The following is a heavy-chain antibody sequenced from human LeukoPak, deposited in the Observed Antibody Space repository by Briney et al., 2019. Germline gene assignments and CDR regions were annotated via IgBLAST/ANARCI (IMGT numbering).Heavy chain of an antibody. V-gene: IGHV3-48*01. CDR1: GFTFSSYT. CDR2: IGTSSTTI. D-gene: IGHD6-25*01. J-gene: IGHJ6*03. CDR3: ARFAAGGSYYYYMDV. Sequence: GGSLRLSYAASGFTFSSYTMNWVRQPPGKGLEWVSNIGTSSTTIYYADSVKGRFTVSRDNAKNSLYLQMNSLRADDTAVYYCARFAAGGSYYYYMDVWGKGTTVTVSS.